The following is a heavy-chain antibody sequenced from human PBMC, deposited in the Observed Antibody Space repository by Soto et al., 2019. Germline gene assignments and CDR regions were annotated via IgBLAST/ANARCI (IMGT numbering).Heavy chain of an antibody. CDR2: ISYDENNK. V-gene: IGHV3-30*18. CDR3: AKVLTGDLDY. CDR1: GFTFSSYC. D-gene: IGHD7-27*01. J-gene: IGHJ4*02. Sequence: PGGSLRLSCAASGFTFSSYCINWVRQAPGKGLEWVAVISYDENNKYYADSVKGRFTISRDNSKNTLYLQMNSLRAEDTAVYYCAKVLTGDLDYWGQGTLVTVSS.